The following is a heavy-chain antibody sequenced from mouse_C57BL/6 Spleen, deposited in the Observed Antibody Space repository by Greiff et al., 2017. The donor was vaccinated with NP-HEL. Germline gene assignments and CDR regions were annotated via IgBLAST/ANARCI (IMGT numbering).Heavy chain of an antibody. D-gene: IGHD1-1*01. Sequence: EVMLVESEGGLVQPGSSMKLSCTASGFTFSDYYMAWVRQVPEKGLEWVANINYDGSSTYYLDSLKSRFIISRDNAKNILYLQMSSLKSEDTATYYCARVATTVVGHWYFDVWGTGTTVTVSS. V-gene: IGHV5-16*01. CDR2: INYDGSST. CDR3: ARVATTVVGHWYFDV. J-gene: IGHJ1*03. CDR1: GFTFSDYY.